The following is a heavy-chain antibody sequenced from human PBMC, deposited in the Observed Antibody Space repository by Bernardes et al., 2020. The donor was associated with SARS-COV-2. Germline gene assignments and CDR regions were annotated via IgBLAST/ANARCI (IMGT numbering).Heavy chain of an antibody. CDR1: GFTLSDYW. CDR2: MDSAGSNT. CDR3: GRERYTQGDRSIDH. V-gene: IGHV3-74*01. D-gene: IGHD2-21*01. Sequence: GGSLRLSCAASGFTLSDYWMHWVRQVPGKGLVWVSLMDSAGSNTFYADSVRGRFTISRDNAKNTLYLQMNSLRAEDTAIYYCGRERYTQGDRSIDHWGQGTLVTVSS. J-gene: IGHJ4*02.